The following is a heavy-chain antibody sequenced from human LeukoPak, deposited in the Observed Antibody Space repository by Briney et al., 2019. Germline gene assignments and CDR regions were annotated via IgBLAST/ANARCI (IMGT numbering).Heavy chain of an antibody. CDR3: ARGVGYYCSSTNCPLGY. J-gene: IGHJ4*02. D-gene: IGHD2-2*01. CDR1: GGSSSGYY. V-gene: IGHV4-34*01. CDR2: INHSGST. Sequence: SETLSLTCAVYGGSSSGYYWSWIRQPPGKGLEWIGEINHSGSTNYNPSLKSRVTISVDTSKNQFSLKLSSVTAADTAVYYCARGVGYYCSSTNCPLGYWGQGTLVTVSS.